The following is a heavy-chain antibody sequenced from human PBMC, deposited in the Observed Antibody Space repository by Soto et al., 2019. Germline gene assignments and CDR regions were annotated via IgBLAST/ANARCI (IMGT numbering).Heavy chain of an antibody. D-gene: IGHD1-26*01. Sequence: EVQLEESGGDLVQPGGSLRLSCAASGFTLSAYWMTWVRQAPGKGLEWVANINRDGSKKSYLDSVRGRFTISRDNVGNSLFLQMDSLSADATALYYGARYVSRGSISLYRDACAIWSQGTMVTVSS. V-gene: IGHV3-7*05. CDR3: ARYVSRGSISLYRDACAI. CDR1: GFTLSAYW. CDR2: INRDGSKK. J-gene: IGHJ3*02.